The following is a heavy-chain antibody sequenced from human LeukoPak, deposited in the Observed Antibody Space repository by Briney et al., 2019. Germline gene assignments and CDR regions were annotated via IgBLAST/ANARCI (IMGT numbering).Heavy chain of an antibody. CDR2: INHSGST. CDR1: GGSFSGYY. V-gene: IGHV4-34*01. D-gene: IGHD2-2*01. Sequence: SETLSLTCAVYGGSFSGYYWSWIRQPPGKGLEWIGEINHSGSTNYNPSLKSRVTISVDTSKNQFSLKLSSVTAADTAVYYCARATKGCCSSTSCRYYFDYWGQGTLVTVSS. J-gene: IGHJ4*02. CDR3: ARATKGCCSSTSCRYYFDY.